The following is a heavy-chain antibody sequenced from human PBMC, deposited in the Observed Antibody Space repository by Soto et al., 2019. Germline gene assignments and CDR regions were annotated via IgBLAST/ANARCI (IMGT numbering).Heavy chain of an antibody. CDR3: AGDYLRLNSLNGNYYSYGMDV. CDR1: GISFTTYA. V-gene: IGHV3-23*01. CDR2: VAGNVGNR. Sequence: GGSLRLSCAASGISFTTYAMTWVRQAPGKGLEWVSTVAGNVGNRHYSDFVKGRFTISRDNSKNTLSLQMNSLRAEDTAVYYCAGDYLRLNSLNGNYYSYGMDVWGQGTAVTVSS. J-gene: IGHJ6*02. D-gene: IGHD4-17*01.